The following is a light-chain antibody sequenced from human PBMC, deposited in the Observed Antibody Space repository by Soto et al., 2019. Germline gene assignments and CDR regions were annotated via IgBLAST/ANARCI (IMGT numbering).Light chain of an antibody. CDR3: QQYAGSPWT. CDR2: DAS. Sequence: EIVLTQSPGTLSLSPGERATLSCRASQSVGGSQLAWYHQKPGQAPRLLIYDASSGATGIPDRFSGSGSGTDFTLTISRLEPEDSAVYYCQQYAGSPWTFGQGTKVEIK. J-gene: IGKJ1*01. V-gene: IGKV3-20*01. CDR1: QSVGGSQ.